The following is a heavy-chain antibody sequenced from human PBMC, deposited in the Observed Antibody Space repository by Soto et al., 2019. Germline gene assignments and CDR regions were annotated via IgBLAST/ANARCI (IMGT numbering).Heavy chain of an antibody. Sequence: ASVNVSCKASGYTFTGYYIHWVRQTPGQGLECMGWINPNSGGTNYAQKFQGWVTMTRDTSISTAYMELSRLRSDDTAVYYCARDNPHCSGGSCYPTNYNWFDPWGQGTLVTVSS. CDR2: INPNSGGT. D-gene: IGHD2-15*01. CDR1: GYTFTGYY. J-gene: IGHJ5*02. CDR3: ARDNPHCSGGSCYPTNYNWFDP. V-gene: IGHV1-2*04.